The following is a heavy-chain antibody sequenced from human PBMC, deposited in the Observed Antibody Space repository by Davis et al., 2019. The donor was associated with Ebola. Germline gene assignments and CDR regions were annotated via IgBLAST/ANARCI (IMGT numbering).Heavy chain of an antibody. CDR1: GFTFSSYA. CDR3: ARGPYLRDGYNIYYYYGMDV. Sequence: PGGSLRLSCAASGFTFSSYAMHWVRQAPGKGLEWVAVISYDGSNKYYADSVKGRFTISRDNSKNTLYLQMNSLRAEDTAVYYCARGPYLRDGYNIYYYYGMDVWGQGTTVTVSS. D-gene: IGHD5-24*01. CDR2: ISYDGSNK. J-gene: IGHJ6*02. V-gene: IGHV3-30-3*01.